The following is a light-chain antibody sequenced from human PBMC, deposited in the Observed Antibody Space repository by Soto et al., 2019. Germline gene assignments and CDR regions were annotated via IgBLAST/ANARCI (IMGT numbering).Light chain of an antibody. Sequence: QSVLTQPRSVSGSPGQSVTMSCTGTSSDVGGYNYVSWYQQHPGKAPKFMIYDVSKRPSGVPDRFSGSKSGNTASLTISGLQTADEADYYCCSYAGSYVVFGGGTQLTVL. CDR3: CSYAGSYVV. CDR1: SSDVGGYNY. V-gene: IGLV2-11*01. CDR2: DVS. J-gene: IGLJ2*01.